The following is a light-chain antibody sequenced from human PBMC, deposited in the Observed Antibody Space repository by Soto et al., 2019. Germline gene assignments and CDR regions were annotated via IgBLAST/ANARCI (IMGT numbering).Light chain of an antibody. J-gene: IGKJ1*01. CDR1: QSISTY. CDR2: AAS. V-gene: IGKV1-39*01. Sequence: DVQMTQSPSSMSASVGDRVTITCRASQSISTYLNWYQQKPGKPPNVLIYAASSLQSGVPSRFSATGPEPNFTLTISSLKPEDFATYDCQHSYSVPWTFGQGTKVDIK. CDR3: QHSYSVPWT.